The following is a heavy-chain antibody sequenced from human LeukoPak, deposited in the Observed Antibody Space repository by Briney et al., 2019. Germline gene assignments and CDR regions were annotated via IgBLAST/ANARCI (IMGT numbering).Heavy chain of an antibody. J-gene: IGHJ4*02. CDR3: ARLDYYDSSGLIDY. CDR1: GGSITSRNYY. CDR2: IYASGRT. V-gene: IGHV4-39*01. D-gene: IGHD3-22*01. Sequence: PSETLSLTCTVSGGSITSRNYYCGSIRQPPGKGPEWFGTIYASGRTYYNPSLKSRVTISMDTSKNQFPLTLISVTAADPAVYYCARLDYYDSSGLIDYWGQGTLVIVSS.